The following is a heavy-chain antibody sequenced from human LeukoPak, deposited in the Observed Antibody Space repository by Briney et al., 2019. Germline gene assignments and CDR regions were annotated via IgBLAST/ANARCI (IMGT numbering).Heavy chain of an antibody. CDR1: GFTFSSYA. Sequence: GGSLRLSCAASGFTFSSYAMNWVRQAPGKGLEWVSGISGSGDRTYYADSVKGRLTISRDNSKNTLYLQMNSLRAEDTAVYYCAKDGKGENSSGYYYPSYYYGMDVWGQGTTVTVSS. CDR2: ISGSGDRT. CDR3: AKDGKGENSSGYYYPSYYYGMDV. D-gene: IGHD3-22*01. V-gene: IGHV3-23*01. J-gene: IGHJ6*02.